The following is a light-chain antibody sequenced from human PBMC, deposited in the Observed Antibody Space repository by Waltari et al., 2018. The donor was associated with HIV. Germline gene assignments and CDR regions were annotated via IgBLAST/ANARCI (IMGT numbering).Light chain of an antibody. CDR2: SNN. CDR3: TTWDDSLDVLV. V-gene: IGLV1-44*01. Sequence: QSVLTQPPSASGTPGQTATISCSGSRSNIGSNTANWYQHPPGTTPNLLCYSNNVRPSGVPDRFSGFKSGTSASLAISGLRSQDEADYYCTTWDDSLDVLVFGGGTEVTVL. CDR1: RSNIGSNT. J-gene: IGLJ3*02.